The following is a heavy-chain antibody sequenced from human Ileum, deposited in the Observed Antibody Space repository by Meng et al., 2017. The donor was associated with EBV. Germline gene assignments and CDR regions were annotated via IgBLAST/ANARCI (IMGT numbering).Heavy chain of an antibody. CDR1: GCSISSYY. J-gene: IGHJ4*02. CDR2: IYYSGST. D-gene: IGHD2-15*01. Sequence: QVQLQESGPGLVKPSETPSLACTVSGCSISSYYWCWIRQPPGKGLEWIGYIYYSGSTNYNPSLKSRVTISVDTSKNQFSLNLSSVTAADTAVYYCARGGWSLDYWGQGTLVTVSS. V-gene: IGHV4-59*08. CDR3: ARGGWSLDY.